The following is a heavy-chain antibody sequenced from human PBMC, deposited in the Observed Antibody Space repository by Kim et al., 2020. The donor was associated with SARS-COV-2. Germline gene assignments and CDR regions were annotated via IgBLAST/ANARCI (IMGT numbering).Heavy chain of an antibody. CDR3: ARLSAHNGSGFVDF. CDR1: GASIDRNIYY. J-gene: IGHJ4*02. V-gene: IGHV4-39*01. D-gene: IGHD3-10*01. Sequence: SETLSLTCAVSGASIDRNIYYWGWIRQSPGRGLEWIVSVYKDGTSHYNPSVKSQVTVSVDTPKNQISLILASVTAADTAIYYCARLSAHNGSGFVDFWGQGIMLTVSS. CDR2: VYKDGTS.